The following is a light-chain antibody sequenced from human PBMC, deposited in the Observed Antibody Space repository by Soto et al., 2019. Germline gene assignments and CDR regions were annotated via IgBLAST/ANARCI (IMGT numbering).Light chain of an antibody. CDR1: SGHSSYA. Sequence: HLVLTQSPSASASLGASVKLTCTLSSGHSSYAIAWHQQQPEKGPRYLMKLNSDGSHFKGDGIPDRFSGSSSGAERYLTISSLQSEDEADYYCQTWDTGIRVFGGGTKLTVL. CDR3: QTWDTGIRV. V-gene: IGLV4-69*01. J-gene: IGLJ2*01. CDR2: LNSDGSH.